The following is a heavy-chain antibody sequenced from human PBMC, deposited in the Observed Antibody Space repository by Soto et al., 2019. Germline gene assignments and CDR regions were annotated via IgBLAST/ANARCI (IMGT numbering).Heavy chain of an antibody. CDR2: ISGSGGST. V-gene: IGHV3-23*01. CDR1: GFTFSSYA. Sequence: GGSLRLSCAASGFTFSSYAMSWVRQAPGKGLEWVSAISGSGGSTYYADSVKDRFTISRDNSKNTLYLQMNSLRAEDTAVYYCANLFLGEYAFDIWGQGTMVTVSS. J-gene: IGHJ3*02. CDR3: ANLFLGEYAFDI.